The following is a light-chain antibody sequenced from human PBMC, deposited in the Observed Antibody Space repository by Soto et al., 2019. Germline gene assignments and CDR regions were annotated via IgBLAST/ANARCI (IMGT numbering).Light chain of an antibody. V-gene: IGKV3-20*01. CDR3: QQYGSSPRT. CDR1: QSVSSSY. Sequence: EIVLTQSPGPLSLSPGERATLSCRASQSVSSSYLAWYQQKPGQAPRLLIYGASSSATGIPDRFSGSGSGTDFTLTISRLEPEDFAVYYCQQYGSSPRTFGQGTKLEIK. J-gene: IGKJ2*01. CDR2: GAS.